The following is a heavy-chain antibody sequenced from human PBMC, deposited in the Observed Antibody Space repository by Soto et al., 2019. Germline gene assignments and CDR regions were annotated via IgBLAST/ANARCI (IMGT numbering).Heavy chain of an antibody. CDR1: GGFLSESY. Sequence: SETLSLTCAVYGGFLSESYWTWIRQPPGKGLEWIGEINRTGSTNYNPSLKSRVTISLDKSENQFSLKVTSLTAADTAVYYCASRDPGTSVDYWGQGTLVTVSS. CDR3: ASRDPGTSVDY. V-gene: IGHV4-34*01. CDR2: INRTGST. D-gene: IGHD1-7*01. J-gene: IGHJ4*02.